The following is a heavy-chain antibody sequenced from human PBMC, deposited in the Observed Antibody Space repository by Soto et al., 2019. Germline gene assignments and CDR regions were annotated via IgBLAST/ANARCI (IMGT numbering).Heavy chain of an antibody. J-gene: IGHJ5*01. V-gene: IGHV3-23*01. CDR2: ISGSGATT. D-gene: IGHD3-9*01. CDR3: AKLRYFDWSSYNWFEY. CDR1: GFTFSSYG. Sequence: SLRLSCAASGFTFSSYGMHWVRQAPGKGLEWVSGISGSGATTSYADSVKGRFTVSRDNSKDTLYLQMNSLRVEDTAVYYCAKLRYFDWSSYNWFEYWGQGTPVTVSS.